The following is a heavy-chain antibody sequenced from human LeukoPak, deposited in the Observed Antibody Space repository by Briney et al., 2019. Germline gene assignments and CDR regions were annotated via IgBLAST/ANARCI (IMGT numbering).Heavy chain of an antibody. J-gene: IGHJ3*02. CDR2: TYYRGST. Sequence: SETLSLTCTVSGGSPTSGDYYWSWIRHPPGKGLEWIGYTYYRGSTYYNPSLKSRVTISVDTSKNQFSMKLSSVTAADTAVYYCARERESGKGDAFDIWGQGTMVTVSS. D-gene: IGHD3-10*01. V-gene: IGHV4-30-4*01. CDR1: GGSPTSGDYY. CDR3: ARERESGKGDAFDI.